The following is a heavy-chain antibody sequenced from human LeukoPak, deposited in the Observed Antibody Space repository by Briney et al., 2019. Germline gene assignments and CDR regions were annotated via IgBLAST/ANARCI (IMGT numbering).Heavy chain of an antibody. J-gene: IGHJ6*03. CDR1: GYSISSGYY. CDR3: ARVSNHRSMIVVVRYYYYMDV. D-gene: IGHD3-22*01. Sequence: SETLSLTCTVSGYSISSGYYWSWIRQPPGKGLEWIGEINHSGSTNYNPSLKSRVTISVDTSKNQFSLKLSSVTAADTAVYYCARVSNHRSMIVVVRYYYYMDVWGKGTTVTVSS. CDR2: INHSGST. V-gene: IGHV4-38-2*02.